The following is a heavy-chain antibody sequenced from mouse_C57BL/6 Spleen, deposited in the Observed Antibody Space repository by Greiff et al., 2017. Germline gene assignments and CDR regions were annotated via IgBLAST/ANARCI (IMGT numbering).Heavy chain of an antibody. CDR3: ARQGYYGSSDAMDY. D-gene: IGHD1-1*01. Sequence: EVKVVESGGDLVKPGGSLKLSCAASGFTFSSYGMSWVRQTPDKRLEWVATISSGGSYTYYPDSVKGRFTISRDNAKNTLYLQMSSLKSEDTAMYYCARQGYYGSSDAMDYWGQGTSVTVSS. CDR1: GFTFSSYG. V-gene: IGHV5-6*01. J-gene: IGHJ4*01. CDR2: ISSGGSYT.